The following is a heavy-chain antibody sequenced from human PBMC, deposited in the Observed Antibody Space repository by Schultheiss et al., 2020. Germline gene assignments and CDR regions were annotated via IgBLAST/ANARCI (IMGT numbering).Heavy chain of an antibody. CDR3: AKPFGITGTHYFDY. D-gene: IGHD1-7*01. V-gene: IGHV1-2*02. J-gene: IGHJ4*02. CDR1: GSTFTSYY. Sequence: ASVKVSCKASGSTFTSYYMHWVRQAPGQGLEWMGWINPNSGGTNYAQKFQGRVTMTRDTSISTAYMELSSLRSEDTALYYCAKPFGITGTHYFDYWGQGTLVTVSS. CDR2: INPNSGGT.